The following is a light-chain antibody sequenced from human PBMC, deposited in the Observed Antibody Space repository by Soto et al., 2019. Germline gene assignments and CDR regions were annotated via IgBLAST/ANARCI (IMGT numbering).Light chain of an antibody. CDR3: QQSYSTPLT. CDR2: SAS. V-gene: IGKV1-39*01. CDR1: QSISSY. Sequence: DIKMTQSPSSLSASVGDRVTITCRASQSISSYLNWYQLKPGKAPKLLIYSASSLQSDVPSRFSGSGSGTDFTLTISSLQPEDFATYYCQQSYSTPLTFGGGTKVDIK. J-gene: IGKJ4*01.